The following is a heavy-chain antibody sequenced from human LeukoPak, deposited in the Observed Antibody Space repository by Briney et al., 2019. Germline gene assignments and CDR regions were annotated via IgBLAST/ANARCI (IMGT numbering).Heavy chain of an antibody. Sequence: GGSLRLSWAASGVTFSSYSMNWVRQAPGKGLEWVSSISSSSSYIYYADSVKGRFTISRDNAKNSLYLQTNSLRAEDTAVYYCARGRTKGLLWFGEYDYWGQGTLVTVSS. J-gene: IGHJ4*02. CDR2: ISSSSSYI. CDR3: ARGRTKGLLWFGEYDY. CDR1: GVTFSSYS. V-gene: IGHV3-21*01. D-gene: IGHD3-10*01.